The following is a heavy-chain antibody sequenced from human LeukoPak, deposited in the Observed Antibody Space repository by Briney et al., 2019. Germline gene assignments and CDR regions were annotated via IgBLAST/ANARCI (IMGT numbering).Heavy chain of an antibody. D-gene: IGHD4-17*01. CDR3: AKDKIPRRATTVTTYNWFDP. CDR1: GFTLSDYW. J-gene: IGHJ5*02. V-gene: IGHV3-23*01. Sequence: SGGSLRLSCAASGFTLSDYWMTWVRQAPGKGLEWVSAISGSGGSTYYADSVKGRFTISRDNSKNTLYLQMNSLRAEDTAVYYCAKDKIPRRATTVTTYNWFDPWGQGTLVTVSS. CDR2: ISGSGGST.